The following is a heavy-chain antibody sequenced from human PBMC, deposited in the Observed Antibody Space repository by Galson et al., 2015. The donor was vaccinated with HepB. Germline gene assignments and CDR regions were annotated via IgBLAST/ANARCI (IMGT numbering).Heavy chain of an antibody. J-gene: IGHJ5*02. CDR2: IRSKANSYAT. V-gene: IGHV3-73*01. CDR1: GFTFSGSA. CDR3: TRAYGWFDP. D-gene: IGHD4-17*01. Sequence: SLRLSCAASGFTFSGSAMHWVRQASGKGLEWVGRIRSKANSYATAYAASVKGRFSISRDDSKNTAYLQMNSLKTEDTAVYYCTRAYGWFDPWGQGTLVTVSS.